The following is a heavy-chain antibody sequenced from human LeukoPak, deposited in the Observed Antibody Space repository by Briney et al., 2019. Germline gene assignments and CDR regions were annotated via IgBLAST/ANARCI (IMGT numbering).Heavy chain of an antibody. CDR1: GGSISSGGYS. D-gene: IGHD6-19*01. V-gene: IGHV4-30-2*01. Sequence: SQTLSLTCAVSGGSISSGGYSWSWIRQPPGKGLEWIRYIYHSGSTYYNPSLKSRVTISVDRSKNQFSLKLSSVTAADTAVYYCARGAGIAVAYYFDYWGQGTLVTVSS. CDR2: IYHSGST. J-gene: IGHJ4*02. CDR3: ARGAGIAVAYYFDY.